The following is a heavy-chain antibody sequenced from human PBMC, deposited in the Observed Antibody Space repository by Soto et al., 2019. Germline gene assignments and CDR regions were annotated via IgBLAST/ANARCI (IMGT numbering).Heavy chain of an antibody. V-gene: IGHV5-51*01. CDR3: ATPPYSDAFDI. J-gene: IGHJ3*02. D-gene: IGHD2-15*01. CDR1: GYSFTSYW. Sequence: GESLDISCKGSGYSFTSYWMGWVREMPGKGLAWMRVIYPGDSDTRYSPSYQGQVAISADKYISTAYLQWSSLKASDTAMYYCATPPYSDAFDIWDQGTMVTVSS. CDR2: IYPGDSDT.